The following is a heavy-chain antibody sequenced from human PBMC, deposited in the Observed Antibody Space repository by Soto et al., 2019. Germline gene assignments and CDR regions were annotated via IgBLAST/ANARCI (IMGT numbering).Heavy chain of an antibody. J-gene: IGHJ4*02. CDR1: GFVFEMYW. CDR3: TRGPRPSSVGTGSF. Sequence: GSLRLSCAASGFVFEMYWMHWVRQTQGKGQEWVSRISDDGARTEYADSVKGRFTISRDKAKNSLYLQMNSFRAEETAVYYCTRGPRPSSVGTGSFWGQGALVTVSS. CDR2: ISDDGART. V-gene: IGHV3-74*01. D-gene: IGHD3-10*01.